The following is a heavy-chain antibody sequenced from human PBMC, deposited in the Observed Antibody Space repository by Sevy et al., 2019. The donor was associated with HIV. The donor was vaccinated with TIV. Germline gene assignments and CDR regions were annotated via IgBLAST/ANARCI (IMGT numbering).Heavy chain of an antibody. J-gene: IGHJ4*02. CDR3: ARWRGAPPEFDH. V-gene: IGHV3-7*01. Sequence: GGSLRLSCAASGFTFSSYWMSWVRQAPGKGLEWVADIKKAGSVKLYADAVKGRFTISRDNAENSVDLQMKSLRAEDTAVYFCARWRGAPPEFDHWGQGTRVTVSS. CDR1: GFTFSSYW. D-gene: IGHD3-3*01. CDR2: IKKAGSVK.